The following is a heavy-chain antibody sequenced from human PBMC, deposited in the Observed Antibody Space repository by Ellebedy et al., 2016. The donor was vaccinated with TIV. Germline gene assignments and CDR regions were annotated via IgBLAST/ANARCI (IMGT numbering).Heavy chain of an antibody. CDR3: AKGRGGGADSSAPRYYFDS. CDR1: GYTFTGYY. J-gene: IGHJ4*02. Sequence: AASVKVSCKASGYTFTGYYMHWVRQAPGQGLEWMGWINPNSGGTNYAQKFQGRVTMTRDTSISTAYMELSRLRSDDTAVYCCAKGRGGGADSSAPRYYFDSWGLGTLVTVSS. V-gene: IGHV1-2*02. D-gene: IGHD6-19*01. CDR2: INPNSGGT.